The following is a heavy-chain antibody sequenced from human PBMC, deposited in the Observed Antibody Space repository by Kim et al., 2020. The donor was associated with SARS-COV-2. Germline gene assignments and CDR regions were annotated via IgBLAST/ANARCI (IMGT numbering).Heavy chain of an antibody. CDR3: ARVEAARIYYYYRMDV. CDR2: ISSSSSYI. V-gene: IGHV3-21*01. D-gene: IGHD6-6*01. CDR1: GFTFSSYS. J-gene: IGHJ6*02. Sequence: GGSLRLSCAASGFTFSSYSMNWVRQAPGKGLEWVSSISSSSSYIYYADSVKGRFTIARDNAKNSLYLQMNSLRADDTAVYYCARVEAARIYYYYRMDVWGQGSTVTGSS.